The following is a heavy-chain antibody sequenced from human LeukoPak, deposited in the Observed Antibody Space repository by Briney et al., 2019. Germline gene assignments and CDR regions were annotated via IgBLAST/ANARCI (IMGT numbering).Heavy chain of an antibody. Sequence: GGSLRLSCVASGFILSNYNMHWVRQAPGKGLEWVSYISRTATTIAYADSVKGRFTISRDKAKNSMSLQMSSLRVEDTAVYYCARGAPDHYISDYWGQGTLATVSS. CDR2: ISRTATTI. V-gene: IGHV3-48*01. J-gene: IGHJ4*02. CDR3: ARGAPDHYISDY. D-gene: IGHD4-11*01. CDR1: GFILSNYN.